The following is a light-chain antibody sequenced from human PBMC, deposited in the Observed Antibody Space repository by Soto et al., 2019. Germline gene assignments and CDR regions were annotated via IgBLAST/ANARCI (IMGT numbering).Light chain of an antibody. CDR1: QAIRND. V-gene: IGKV1-6*01. CDR2: AAS. CDR3: LQDYNYPLT. J-gene: IGKJ4*01. Sequence: AIQMTQSPSSLSASIGDRVTITCRARQAIRNDLGWFQQKPGKAPKLLISAASSLHSGVPSRFSGSGSGTDFTLTISSLQPEDCATYYCLQDYNYPLTFGGGTKVEIK.